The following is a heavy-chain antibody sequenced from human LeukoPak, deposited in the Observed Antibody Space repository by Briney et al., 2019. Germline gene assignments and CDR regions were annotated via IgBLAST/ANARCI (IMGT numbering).Heavy chain of an antibody. CDR1: GGSISSSSYY. D-gene: IGHD2-2*01. CDR2: IYDSGSN. J-gene: IGHJ5*02. CDR3: ARSLGYCSSTSCYPYNWFDP. Sequence: PSETLSLPCTVSGGSISSSSYYWGWIRQPPGKGLEWIGRIYDSGSNYYNPSLKSRVTISVDTSKNQFSLKLSSVTAADTAVYYCARSLGYCSSTSCYPYNWFDPWGQGTLVTVSS. V-gene: IGHV4-39*01.